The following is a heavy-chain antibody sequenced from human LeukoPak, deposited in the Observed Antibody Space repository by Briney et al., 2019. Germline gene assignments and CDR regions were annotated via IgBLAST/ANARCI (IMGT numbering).Heavy chain of an antibody. D-gene: IGHD1-26*01. CDR3: ARDRATKWGPYFFDY. Sequence: ASLNVSCKASVYTFTSYGISWVRQAPGQGLEWMGWINAYNGNTNFAQKLQGRLTMTTDTSTSTAYMELRRLTSDDTAVYYCARDRATKWGPYFFDYWGRGTLVTVSS. CDR2: INAYNGNT. V-gene: IGHV1-18*01. J-gene: IGHJ4*02. CDR1: VYTFTSYG.